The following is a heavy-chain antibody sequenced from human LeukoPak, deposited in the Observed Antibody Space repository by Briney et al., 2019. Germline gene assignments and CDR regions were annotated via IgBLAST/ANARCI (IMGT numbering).Heavy chain of an antibody. CDR1: GFTFSSYS. CDR2: ISSSSSYI. J-gene: IGHJ4*02. CDR3: ARVRNYFGSGTSPLAY. V-gene: IGHV3-21*01. D-gene: IGHD3-10*01. Sequence: GGSLRLSCAASGFTFSSYSMNWVRQAPGKGLEWVSSISSSSSYIYYADSVKGRFTVSRDNAENSLDLQMNSLRAEDTGVYYCARVRNYFGSGTSPLAYWGQGTLVIVSS.